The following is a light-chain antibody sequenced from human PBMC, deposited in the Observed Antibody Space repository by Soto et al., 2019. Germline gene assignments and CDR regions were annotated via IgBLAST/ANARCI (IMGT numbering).Light chain of an antibody. V-gene: IGKV3D-15*01. J-gene: IGKJ4*01. CDR3: QQYNNWPLT. CDR2: GAS. CDR1: QSVSSN. Sequence: EIVMTQSPAPLSVSPGERATLSCRASQSVSSNLAWYQQKPCQAPRLLIYGASTRATGIPARFSGSGSGTEFTLTISSLQSEDFAVYYCQQYNNWPLTFGGGTKVEIK.